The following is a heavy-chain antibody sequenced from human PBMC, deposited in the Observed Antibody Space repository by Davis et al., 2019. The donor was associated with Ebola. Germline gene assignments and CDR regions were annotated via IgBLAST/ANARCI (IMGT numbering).Heavy chain of an antibody. Sequence: HTGGSLRLSCAASGFTFDTYAMSWVRQAPGKGLVWVSLINGDGSITGYADSVKGRFTISRDNAKNTLSLQMTALRAEDTAVYYCAKDLYYGDSDYWGQGVLVSVSS. J-gene: IGHJ4*02. CDR2: INGDGSIT. D-gene: IGHD4-17*01. CDR1: GFTFDTYA. V-gene: IGHV3-74*01. CDR3: AKDLYYGDSDY.